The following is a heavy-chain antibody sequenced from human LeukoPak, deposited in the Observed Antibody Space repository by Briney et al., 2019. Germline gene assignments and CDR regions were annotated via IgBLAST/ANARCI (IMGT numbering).Heavy chain of an antibody. J-gene: IGHJ4*02. Sequence: PGGSLRLSCAASGFTFSSYSMNWVRQAPGKGLEWVSSISSSSSYIYYADSEKGRFTISRDNAKNSLYLQMNSLRAEDTAVYYCARRTPGLFDYWGQGTLVTVSS. V-gene: IGHV3-21*01. CDR1: GFTFSSYS. CDR2: ISSSSSYI. CDR3: ARRTPGLFDY. D-gene: IGHD1-14*01.